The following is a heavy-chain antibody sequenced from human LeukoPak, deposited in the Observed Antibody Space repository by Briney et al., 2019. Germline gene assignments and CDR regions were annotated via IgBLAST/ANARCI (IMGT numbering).Heavy chain of an antibody. CDR2: IRFDGSNE. CDR3: AKSDQRLPDY. CDR1: GFTFSTFG. Sequence: PGGSLRLSCAASGFTFSTFGMHWVRQAAGKGLEWVAFIRFDGSNEYYADSVKGRFTISRDNSKNTLYLQVNGLRAEDTAVYYCAKSDQRLPDYWGQGTLVTVSS. D-gene: IGHD2-2*01. V-gene: IGHV3-30*02. J-gene: IGHJ4*02.